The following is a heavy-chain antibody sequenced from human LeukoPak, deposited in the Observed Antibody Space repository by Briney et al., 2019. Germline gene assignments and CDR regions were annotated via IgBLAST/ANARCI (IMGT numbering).Heavy chain of an antibody. Sequence: GGSLRLSCAASGFTFSNYWMSWVRQAPGKGLEWVSAISGSGGSTYYADSVKGRFTISRDNSKNTLYLQMNSLRAEDTAVYYCAKDPLLYYDSSGYQGFDYWGQGTLVTVSS. CDR1: GFTFSNYW. CDR3: AKDPLLYYDSSGYQGFDY. J-gene: IGHJ4*02. CDR2: ISGSGGST. D-gene: IGHD3-22*01. V-gene: IGHV3-23*01.